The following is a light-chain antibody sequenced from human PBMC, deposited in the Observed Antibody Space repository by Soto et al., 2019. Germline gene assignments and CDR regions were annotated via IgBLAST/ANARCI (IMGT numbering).Light chain of an antibody. V-gene: IGKV1-33*01. CDR2: DAF. Sequence: DIQLTQSPSSLSASVGDRITITCQASQDIGNYLNWYQQKPGKAPKLLIYDAFTLESGVPSRFSGSGSGTDFTFTISSLQSEDFATYYCQQYDNVPITFGQGTRLEIK. CDR3: QQYDNVPIT. J-gene: IGKJ5*01. CDR1: QDIGNY.